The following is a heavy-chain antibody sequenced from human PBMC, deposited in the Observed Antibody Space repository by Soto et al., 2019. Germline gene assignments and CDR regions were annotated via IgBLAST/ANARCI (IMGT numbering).Heavy chain of an antibody. J-gene: IGHJ4*02. CDR2: INHSGST. CDR1: GGSFSGYY. CDR3: ARDKITGLFDY. Sequence: NPSETLSLTCAVYGGSFSGYYWTWIRQPPGTGLEWIGEINHSGSTNYNPSLKSRVTISVDTSKNQFSLKPTSVTAADTAVYYCARDKITGLFDYWGQGTLVTVSS. D-gene: IGHD2-8*02. V-gene: IGHV4-34*01.